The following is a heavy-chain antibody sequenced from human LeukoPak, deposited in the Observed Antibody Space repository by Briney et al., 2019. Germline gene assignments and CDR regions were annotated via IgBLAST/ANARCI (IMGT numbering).Heavy chain of an antibody. CDR1: GFTFSSYA. CDR3: AKGYYDILTYFDY. V-gene: IGHV3-23*01. J-gene: IGHJ4*02. Sequence: PGGSLRLSCAASGFTFSSYAMSWVRQAPGKGLQWVSAISGSGGSTYYADSVKGRFTISRDNSKNTLYLQMNSLRAEDTAVYYCAKGYYDILTYFDYWGQGTLVTVSS. CDR2: ISGSGGST. D-gene: IGHD3-9*01.